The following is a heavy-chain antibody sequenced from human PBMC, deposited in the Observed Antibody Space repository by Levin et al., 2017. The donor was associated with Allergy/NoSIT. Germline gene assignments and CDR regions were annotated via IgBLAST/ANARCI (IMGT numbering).Heavy chain of an antibody. D-gene: IGHD3-10*01. J-gene: IGHJ4*02. Sequence: LSLTCAASGFIVSDSYMSWIRQAPGKGLEWVSYIIRGNSYTNYLDSVKGRFTISRDNAKNSLYLQMNSLRAEETAIYYCARGRVPNDYWGQGTLVTVSS. V-gene: IGHV3-11*05. CDR1: GFIVSDSY. CDR2: IIRGNSYT. CDR3: ARGRVPNDY.